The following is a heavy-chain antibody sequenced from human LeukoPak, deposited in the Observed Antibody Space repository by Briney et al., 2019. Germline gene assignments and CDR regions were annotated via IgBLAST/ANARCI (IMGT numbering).Heavy chain of an antibody. CDR2: INHSGST. V-gene: IGHV4-34*01. D-gene: IGHD3-10*01. J-gene: IGHJ5*02. CDR1: GGSFSGYY. Sequence: SETLSLTCEVYGGSFSGYYWSWIRQPPGKGLEWIGEINHSGSTNYNPSLKSRVTISVDTSKNQFSLKLSSVTAADTAVYYCARGAYYYGSGSYYKRYNWFDPWGQGTLVTVPS. CDR3: ARGAYYYGSGSYYKRYNWFDP.